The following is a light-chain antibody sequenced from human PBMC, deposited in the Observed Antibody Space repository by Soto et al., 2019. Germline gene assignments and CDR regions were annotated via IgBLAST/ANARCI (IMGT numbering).Light chain of an antibody. Sequence: EIVLTQSPGPLSLSPGERATLSCKSSQSVSYYLAWYQQKPGQAPRLLLYDASSRATVIPDRFSGSGSATDLTLTIRRLEPEDFAMYYCQQYNNWPFITFGQGTRLEIK. V-gene: IGKV3-20*01. CDR1: QSVSYY. CDR3: QQYNNWPFIT. J-gene: IGKJ5*01. CDR2: DAS.